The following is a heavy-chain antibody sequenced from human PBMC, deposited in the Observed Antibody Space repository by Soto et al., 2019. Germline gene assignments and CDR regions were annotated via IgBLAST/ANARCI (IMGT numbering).Heavy chain of an antibody. CDR2: IHDSGST. CDR1: GGSISGFY. D-gene: IGHD6-19*01. J-gene: IGHJ4*02. V-gene: IGHV4-59*12. Sequence: SETLSLTCSVSGGSISGFYWTWIRQPPGKGLEWIGYIHDSGSTNYNPALESRVSISVDTSKNELSLKLNSVTAADTAVYYCARAQVAGPRADAGYFDYWGQGTLVTVSS. CDR3: ARAQVAGPRADAGYFDY.